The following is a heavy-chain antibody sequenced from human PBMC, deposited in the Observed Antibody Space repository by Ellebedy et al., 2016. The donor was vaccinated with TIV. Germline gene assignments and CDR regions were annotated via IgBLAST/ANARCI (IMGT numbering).Heavy chain of an antibody. Sequence: GESLKISCAASGFTFSHYTMNWVRQAPGKGLEWVSSISGSGTYIYYADSVNGRFAISRDNAKNSLSLQMNSLRAEDTAVYYCARKVPAPTTVPPNRYFDLWGRGTLVTVSS. CDR2: ISGSGTYI. CDR3: ARKVPAPTTVPPNRYFDL. J-gene: IGHJ2*01. CDR1: GFTFSHYT. D-gene: IGHD4-17*01. V-gene: IGHV3-21*01.